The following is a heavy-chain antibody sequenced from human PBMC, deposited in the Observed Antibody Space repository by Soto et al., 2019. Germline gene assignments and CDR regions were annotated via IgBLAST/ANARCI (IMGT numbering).Heavy chain of an antibody. CDR3: ARVAFGPIDY. J-gene: IGHJ4*02. V-gene: IGHV4-39*07. D-gene: IGHD3-16*01. Sequence: LSLTCTVSGGSISSSSYYWGWIRQPPGEGLEWIVSMYHSGTTYYNPSLKSRVTISIDTSKNQFSLKLTSVTSADTAVYFCARVAFGPIDYWGQGTLVTVSS. CDR2: MYHSGTT. CDR1: GGSISSSSYY.